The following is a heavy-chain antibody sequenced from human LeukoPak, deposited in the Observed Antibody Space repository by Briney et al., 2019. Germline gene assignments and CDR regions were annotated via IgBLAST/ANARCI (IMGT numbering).Heavy chain of an antibody. J-gene: IGHJ4*02. CDR3: ARGDTAMEVFDY. CDR2: IIPIFGTA. Sequence: SVKVSCKASGGTFSSYAISWVRPAPGQGLEWMGGIIPIFGTANYAQKFQGRVTIIADKSTSTAYMELSSLRSEDTAVYYCARGDTAMEVFDYWGQGTLVTVSS. V-gene: IGHV1-69*06. CDR1: GGTFSSYA. D-gene: IGHD5-18*01.